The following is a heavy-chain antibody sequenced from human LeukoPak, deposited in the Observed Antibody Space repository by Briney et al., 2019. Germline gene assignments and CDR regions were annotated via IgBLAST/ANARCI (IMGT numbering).Heavy chain of an antibody. CDR1: GFTFSSYS. J-gene: IGHJ5*02. Sequence: GGSLRLSCAASGFTFSSYSMNWDRQAPGKGLEWVSSISSGSSYIYYADSVNGRFTISRDNAKYSLYLQMNSLRAEDTAVYYCARTSGSSNGGWFDPWGQGTLVTVSS. V-gene: IGHV3-21*01. CDR2: ISSGSSYI. D-gene: IGHD1-26*01. CDR3: ARTSGSSNGGWFDP.